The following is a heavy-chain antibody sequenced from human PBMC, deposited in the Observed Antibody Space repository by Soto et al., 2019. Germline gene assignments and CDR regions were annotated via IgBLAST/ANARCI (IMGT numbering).Heavy chain of an antibody. CDR1: GYTFTGYY. D-gene: IGHD2-2*01. Sequence: ASVKVSCKASGYTFTGYYMHWVRQAPGQGLEWMGGIIPNFGAANYAQKFQGRVTITADTSTSTAYMELRSLRSEDTAVFYCARESYDCSNTSCYEYRFDPWGQGTLVTVSS. J-gene: IGHJ5*02. CDR3: ARESYDCSNTSCYEYRFDP. CDR2: IIPNFGAA. V-gene: IGHV1-69*06.